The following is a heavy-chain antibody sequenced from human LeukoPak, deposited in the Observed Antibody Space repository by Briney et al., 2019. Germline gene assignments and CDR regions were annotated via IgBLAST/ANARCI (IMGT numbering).Heavy chain of an antibody. V-gene: IGHV4-34*01. CDR1: GGSISSYY. Sequence: SETLSLTCTVSGGSISSYYWSWIRQPPREGLEWIGEINQSGSTNYNPSLKSRVTISVDTSKNQFSLKLSSVTAADTAVYYCARGPRPYDSSGYYYYWGQGTLVTVSS. D-gene: IGHD3-22*01. CDR3: ARGPRPYDSSGYYYY. J-gene: IGHJ4*02. CDR2: INQSGST.